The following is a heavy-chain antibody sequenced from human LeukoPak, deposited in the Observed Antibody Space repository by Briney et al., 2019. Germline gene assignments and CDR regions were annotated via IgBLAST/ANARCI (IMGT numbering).Heavy chain of an antibody. V-gene: IGHV3-30*03. Sequence: PGGSLRLSCAASGFTFSSYGMHWVRQAPGKGLEWVAVISYDGSNKYYADSVKGRFTISRDNSKNTLYLQMNSLRAEDTAVYYCVGVLLWFGELGTLSDAFDIWGQGTMVTVSS. CDR1: GFTFSSYG. D-gene: IGHD3-10*01. CDR2: ISYDGSNK. J-gene: IGHJ3*02. CDR3: VGVLLWFGELGTLSDAFDI.